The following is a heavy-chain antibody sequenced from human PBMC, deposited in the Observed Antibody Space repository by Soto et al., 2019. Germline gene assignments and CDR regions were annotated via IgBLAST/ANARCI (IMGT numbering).Heavy chain of an antibody. J-gene: IGHJ6*02. D-gene: IGHD6-6*01. V-gene: IGHV3-33*01. CDR3: ARDRQLVGMDV. CDR2: IWYDGSNK. CDR1: GFTFSSYG. Sequence: QVQLVESGGGVVQPGRSLRLSCAASGFTFSSYGMHWVRQAPGKGLEWVAVIWYDGSNKYYADSVKGRFTISRDNSKNTLYLQMNSLRAEDTAVYCCARDRQLVGMDVWGQGTTVTVSS.